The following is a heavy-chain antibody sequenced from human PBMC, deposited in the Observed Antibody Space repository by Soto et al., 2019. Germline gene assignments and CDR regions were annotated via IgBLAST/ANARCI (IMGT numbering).Heavy chain of an antibody. D-gene: IGHD3-3*01. CDR1: GYTFTTND. Sequence: QVQLVQSGAEVKKPGASVKVSCKASGYTFTTNDINWVRQATGQGLEWMGWMNPNSGHTEYARKFQGRVTMTRDTSTNTAYMEVNSLRSEDTAVYYCARRVVDFSDNTNYYTFDYWGQGTLVTVSS. J-gene: IGHJ4*02. CDR3: ARRVVDFSDNTNYYTFDY. CDR2: MNPNSGHT. V-gene: IGHV1-8*01.